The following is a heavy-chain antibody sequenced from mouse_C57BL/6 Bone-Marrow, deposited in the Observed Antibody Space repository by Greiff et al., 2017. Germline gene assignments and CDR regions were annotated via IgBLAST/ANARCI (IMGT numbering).Heavy chain of an antibody. J-gene: IGHJ2*01. CDR1: GYTFTDYE. CDR2: IDPETGGT. Sequence: VQLQQSGAELVRPGASVTLSCKASGYTFTDYEMHWVKQTPVHGLEWIGAIDPETGGTAYNQKFKGKAILTADKSSSTAYMELRSLTSEDSAVYYCTSCSTVVVQYSLFDYWGQGTTLTVSS. CDR3: TSCSTVVVQYSLFDY. V-gene: IGHV1-15*01. D-gene: IGHD1-1*01.